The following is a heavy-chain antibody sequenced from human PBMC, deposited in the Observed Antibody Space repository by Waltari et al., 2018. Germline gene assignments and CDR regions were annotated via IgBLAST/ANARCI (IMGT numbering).Heavy chain of an antibody. J-gene: IGHJ3*02. Sequence: QVQLVQSGSELKKPGASVKVSCKASGYTFTSYAMNWVRQAPGQGLEWMGWINTNTGNPTYAQGFTGRFVFSLDTSVSTAYLQISSLKAEDTAMYYCASHSPYYYGSGSPGRAFDIWGQGTMVTVSS. CDR1: GYTFTSYA. CDR3: ASHSPYYYGSGSPGRAFDI. D-gene: IGHD3-10*01. V-gene: IGHV7-4-1*02. CDR2: INTNTGNP.